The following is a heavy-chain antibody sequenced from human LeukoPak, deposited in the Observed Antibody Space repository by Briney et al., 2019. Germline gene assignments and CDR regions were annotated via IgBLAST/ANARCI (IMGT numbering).Heavy chain of an antibody. Sequence: SETLSLTCAVYGGSFSGYYWSWIRQPLGKGLEWIGEINHSGSTNYNPSLKSRVTISVDTSKNQFSLKLSSVTAADTAVYYCARFSTGPGDYVSYWGQGTLVTVSS. CDR1: GGSFSGYY. D-gene: IGHD4-17*01. CDR2: INHSGST. V-gene: IGHV4-34*01. CDR3: ARFSTGPGDYVSY. J-gene: IGHJ4*02.